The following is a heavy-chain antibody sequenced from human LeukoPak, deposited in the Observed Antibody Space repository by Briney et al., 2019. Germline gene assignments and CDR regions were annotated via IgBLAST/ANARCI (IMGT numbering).Heavy chain of an antibody. Sequence: ASVKVSCKASGYTFTGYYMHWVRQAPGQGLEWMGWINPNSGGTNYAQKFQGWVTMTRDTSISTAYMELSRLRSDDTAAYYCARDPGFGEFYRGWFDPWGQGTLVTVSS. CDR1: GYTFTGYY. D-gene: IGHD3-10*01. J-gene: IGHJ5*02. CDR2: INPNSGGT. CDR3: ARDPGFGEFYRGWFDP. V-gene: IGHV1-2*04.